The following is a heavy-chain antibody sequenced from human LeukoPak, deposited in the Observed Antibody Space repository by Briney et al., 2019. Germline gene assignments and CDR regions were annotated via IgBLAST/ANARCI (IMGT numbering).Heavy chain of an antibody. J-gene: IGHJ6*02. CDR1: GFIFSSYG. CDR3: AKGGDGHNLEYYYYGMDV. CDR2: ISYGGSNK. Sequence: GASLRLSCAAAGFIFSSYGMHWVRPAPGRGLGWVAVISYGGSNKYYADSVKGRFTISRDNSKNTLYLQMNSLRAEDTAVYYCAKGGDGHNLEYYYYGMDVWGQGTTVTVSS. D-gene: IGHD5-24*01. V-gene: IGHV3-30*18.